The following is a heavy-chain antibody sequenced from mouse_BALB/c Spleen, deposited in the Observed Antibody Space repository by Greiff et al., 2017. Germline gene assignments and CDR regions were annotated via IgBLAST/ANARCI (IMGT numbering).Heavy chain of an antibody. CDR2: ISSGGSYT. Sequence: EVQLVESGGGLVKPGGSLKLSCAASGFTFSSYAMSWVRQTPEKRLEWVATISSGGSYTYYPDSVKGRFTISRDNAKNTLYLQMSSLRSEDTAMYYCARHSSYGNYGHYFDYWGQGTTLTVSS. V-gene: IGHV5-9-3*01. CDR3: ARHSSYGNYGHYFDY. CDR1: GFTFSSYA. J-gene: IGHJ2*01. D-gene: IGHD2-10*01.